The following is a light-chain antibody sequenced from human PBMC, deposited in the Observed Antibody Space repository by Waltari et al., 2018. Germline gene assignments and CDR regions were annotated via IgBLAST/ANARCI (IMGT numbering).Light chain of an antibody. CDR1: TSDLGGYNY. Sequence: QSALTQPASVSGSPGQSVTIPCTGPTSDLGGYNYVSGYQQHPGKAPKLLIYEFTYRPSGVSNRFSASNSGNTASLTISGLQSEDEADYYCSAYTSSATPVFGGGTRVTVL. J-gene: IGLJ3*02. CDR2: EFT. CDR3: SAYTSSATPV. V-gene: IGLV2-14*01.